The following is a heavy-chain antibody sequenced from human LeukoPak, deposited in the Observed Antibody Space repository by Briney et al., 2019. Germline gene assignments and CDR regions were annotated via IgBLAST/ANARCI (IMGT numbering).Heavy chain of an antibody. J-gene: IGHJ1*01. CDR3: ARSRLSQMSYFQH. Sequence: ASVKVSCKASGNTFTSCYMHWVRQAPGQGLEWMGIIDPSGGSTRYAPKFQGRVTMTRDMSTSTVYMDLSSLRSEDTAVYYCARSRLSQMSYFQHWGQGTLVTVSS. CDR1: GNTFTSCY. V-gene: IGHV1-46*01. D-gene: IGHD2/OR15-2a*01. CDR2: IDPSGGST.